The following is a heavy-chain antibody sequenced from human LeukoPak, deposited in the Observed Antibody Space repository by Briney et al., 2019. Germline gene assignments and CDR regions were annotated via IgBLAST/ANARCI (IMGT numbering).Heavy chain of an antibody. CDR2: ISSSSGYI. CDR1: GFTFSSYS. D-gene: IGHD3-22*01. V-gene: IGHV3-21*01. J-gene: IGHJ4*02. CDR3: ARVGYMI. Sequence: PGGSLRLSCAASGFTFSSYSMNWVRQAPGKGLEWVSSISSSSGYIYYADSVKGRFTISRDNAKNSLYLQMNSLRAEDTAVYYCARVGYMIGGQGTLVTVSS.